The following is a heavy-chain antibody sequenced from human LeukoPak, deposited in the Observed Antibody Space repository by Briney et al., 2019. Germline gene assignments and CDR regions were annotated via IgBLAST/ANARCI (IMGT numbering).Heavy chain of an antibody. Sequence: PSETLSLTCAVYGESFSGYSWTWIRQPPGKGLEWIGDINHGGDTHYNPSLKSRVIISVDRSKNQFSLKLTSVTAADTATYYCARAYEIAEATAYYYYYYMDVWAKGTTVTISS. CDR2: INHGGDT. V-gene: IGHV4-34*01. CDR1: GESFSGYS. D-gene: IGHD6-13*01. CDR3: ARAYEIAEATAYYYYYYMDV. J-gene: IGHJ6*03.